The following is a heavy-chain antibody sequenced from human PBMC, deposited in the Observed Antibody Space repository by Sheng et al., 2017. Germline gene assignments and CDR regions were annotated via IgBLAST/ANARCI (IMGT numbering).Heavy chain of an antibody. CDR3: ARDAFLERFDY. CDR2: IYHSGTT. J-gene: IGHJ4*02. Sequence: QVQLHESGPGLVKPSETLSLTCSVSGYSISSNYYWGWIRQTPGKGLEWIGTIYHSGTTFYNPSFKSRVTISVDTSKNQFFLKLTSVTAADTAIYFCARDAFLERFDYWGQGTLVPFSS. V-gene: IGHV4-38-2*02. D-gene: IGHD3-3*01. CDR1: GYSISSNYY.